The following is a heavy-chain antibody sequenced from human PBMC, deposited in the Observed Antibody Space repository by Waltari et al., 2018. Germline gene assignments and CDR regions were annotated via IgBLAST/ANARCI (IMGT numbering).Heavy chain of an antibody. J-gene: IGHJ4*02. V-gene: IGHV3-23*01. D-gene: IGHD6-6*01. Sequence: AASRFTFSNYAMNWVRQAPGKGLEWVSGIRGGGTSTYYADSVKGRFTISRDNSKNTLYLQMRSLRAEDTAIYYCAKGGQQLVYRGDFDYRGQGTLVTVSS. CDR3: AKGGQQLVYRGDFDY. CDR1: RFTFSNYA. CDR2: IRGGGTST.